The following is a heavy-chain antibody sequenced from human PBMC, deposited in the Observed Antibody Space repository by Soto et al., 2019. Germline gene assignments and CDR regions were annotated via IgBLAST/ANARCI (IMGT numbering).Heavy chain of an antibody. Sequence: QVQLMQSGAEVKKPGASVKVSCKASGYTFTSYGISWVRQAPGQGLEWMGWISAYNGNTNYAQKLQGRVTMTTDTSTSTAYMELRSLRSDDTAVYYCARDYYDFWSGYPRYYYYGMDVWGQGTTVTVSS. D-gene: IGHD3-3*01. V-gene: IGHV1-18*01. CDR3: ARDYYDFWSGYPRYYYYGMDV. CDR2: ISAYNGNT. J-gene: IGHJ6*02. CDR1: GYTFTSYG.